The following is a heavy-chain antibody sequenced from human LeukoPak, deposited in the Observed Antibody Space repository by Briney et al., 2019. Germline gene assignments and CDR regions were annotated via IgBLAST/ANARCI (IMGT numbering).Heavy chain of an antibody. CDR2: MNPNSGNT. CDR3: ARGTPYDSSGYFGGDS. V-gene: IGHV1-8*02. J-gene: IGHJ4*02. CDR1: GYTFTSYY. D-gene: IGHD3-22*01. Sequence: ASVEVSCKASGYTFTSYYMHWVRQATGQGLEWMGWMNPNSGNTGYARKFQGRVTMTRDTSISTAYMELSSLKSEDTAVYYCARGTPYDSSGYFGGDSWGQGTLVTVSS.